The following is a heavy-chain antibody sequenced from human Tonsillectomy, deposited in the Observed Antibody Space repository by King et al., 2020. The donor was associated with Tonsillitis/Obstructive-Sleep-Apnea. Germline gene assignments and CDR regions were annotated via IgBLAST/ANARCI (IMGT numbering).Heavy chain of an antibody. V-gene: IGHV1-46*01. CDR3: ARGFGDRGHYDYMDV. J-gene: IGHJ6*03. D-gene: IGHD3-16*01. Sequence: QLVQSGAEVKKPGASVKVSCKASGYTFTDYCVHWVRQAPGQGLEGMGIINPSAVSTHHSQKFQERVTMTSDTSTSTVYMELSSLRSEDTAVYYCARGFGDRGHYDYMDVWGNGTTVTGSS. CDR1: GYTFTDYC. CDR2: INPSAVST.